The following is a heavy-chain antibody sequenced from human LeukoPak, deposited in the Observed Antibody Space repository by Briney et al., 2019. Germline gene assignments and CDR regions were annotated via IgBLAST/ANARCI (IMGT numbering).Heavy chain of an antibody. D-gene: IGHD1-20*01. J-gene: IGHJ4*02. CDR1: GFTFSSYW. V-gene: IGHV3-53*01. CDR2: IYSGGST. CDR3: ARDGVNWNERYFDY. Sequence: GGSLRLSCAASGFTFSSYWMHWVRQAPGKGLEWVSVIYSGGSTYYADSVKGRFTISRDNSKNTLYLQMNSLRAEDTAVYYCARDGVNWNERYFDYWGQGTLVTVSS.